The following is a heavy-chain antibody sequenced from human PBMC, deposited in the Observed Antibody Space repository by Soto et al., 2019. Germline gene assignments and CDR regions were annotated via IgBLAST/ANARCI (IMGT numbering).Heavy chain of an antibody. D-gene: IGHD3-16*01. CDR1: GYTFTNYG. CDR3: AKETIPHMYYYGTDV. V-gene: IGHV1-18*01. Sequence: QVQLVQSGAEVREPGASVKVSCKASGYTFTNYGISWVRQAPGQGLEWIGWISAYNGKIDYAQKVQGRITMTTDTSTSTAFMELRSLRSDDTAVYYCAKETIPHMYYYGTDVWGQGTTVIVSS. J-gene: IGHJ6*02. CDR2: ISAYNGKI.